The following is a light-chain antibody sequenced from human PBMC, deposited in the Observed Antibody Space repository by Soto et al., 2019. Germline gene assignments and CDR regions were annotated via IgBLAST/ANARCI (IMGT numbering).Light chain of an antibody. CDR3: QQRSNWPTIT. J-gene: IGKJ5*01. Sequence: EIALTQSPATLSSSPGERATLSCRASQSVSSYLAWYQQKPGQAPRLLIYDASNRATGTPARFSGSGSGTDFTLTISSLEPEDFAVYYCQQRSNWPTITFGQGTRLEI. V-gene: IGKV3-11*01. CDR2: DAS. CDR1: QSVSSY.